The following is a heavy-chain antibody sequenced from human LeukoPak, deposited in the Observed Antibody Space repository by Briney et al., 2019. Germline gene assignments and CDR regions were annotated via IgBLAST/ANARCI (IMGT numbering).Heavy chain of an antibody. D-gene: IGHD3-22*01. V-gene: IGHV1-69*04. CDR3: ARDDSSGHYGMDV. CDR1: GGTFSSYA. Sequence: GASVKVSCKASGGTFSSYAISWVRQAPGQGLEWMGRIIPILGIANYAQKFQGRVTITADKSTSTAYMELSSLRSEDTAVYYCARDDSSGHYGMDVWGQGTTVTVSS. CDR2: IIPILGIA. J-gene: IGHJ6*02.